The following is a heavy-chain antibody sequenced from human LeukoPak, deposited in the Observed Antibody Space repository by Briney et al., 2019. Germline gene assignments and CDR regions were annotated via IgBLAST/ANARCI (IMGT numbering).Heavy chain of an antibody. J-gene: IGHJ5*02. V-gene: IGHV4-39*07. CDR2: LYYSGKT. CDR1: DDSISSSTYY. D-gene: IGHD6-13*01. Sequence: SETLSLTCIISDDSISSSTYYWGWIRQPPGKGLEWIGTLYYSGKTYYNPSLKSRVTISIDTSKNQFSLKLTSATAADTAVHYCARGSGYSSSWRDSWFDPWGQGTLVTVSS. CDR3: ARGSGYSSSWRDSWFDP.